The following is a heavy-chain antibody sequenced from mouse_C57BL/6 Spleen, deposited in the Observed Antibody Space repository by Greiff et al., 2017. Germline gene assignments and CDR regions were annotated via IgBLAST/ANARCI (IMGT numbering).Heavy chain of an antibody. CDR2: IDPEDGEI. CDR1: GFNIKDYY. J-gene: IGHJ2*01. D-gene: IGHD2-3*01. V-gene: IGHV14-2*01. Sequence: EVQLQQSGAELVKPGASVKLSCTASGFNIKDYYMHWVKQRTEQGLEWIGRIDPEDGEIKYAPKFQGKATITADTSSNTAYLQLSSLTSEDTAVYYCARGYYFPDYWGQGTTLTVST. CDR3: ARGYYFPDY.